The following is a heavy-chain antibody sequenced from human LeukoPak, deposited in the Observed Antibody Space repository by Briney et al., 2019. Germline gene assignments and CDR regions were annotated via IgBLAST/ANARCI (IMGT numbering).Heavy chain of an antibody. CDR3: ARDRRRVNFGVVKQSYYYYYMDV. V-gene: IGHV4-59*01. CDR1: GGSISSYY. Sequence: SETLSLTCTVFGGSISSYYWSWIRQPPGKGLEWIGYIYYSGSTNYNPSLTSRVTISVDTSKNQFSLKLSSVTAADTAVYYCARDRRRVNFGVVKQSYYYYYMDVWGKGTTVTVSS. CDR2: IYYSGST. J-gene: IGHJ6*03. D-gene: IGHD3-3*01.